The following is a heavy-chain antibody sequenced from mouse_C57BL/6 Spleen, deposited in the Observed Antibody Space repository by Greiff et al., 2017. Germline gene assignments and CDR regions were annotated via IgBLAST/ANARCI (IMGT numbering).Heavy chain of an antibody. CDR3: ARAGYYGNYAMDY. CDR2: IDPSDSET. CDR1: GYTFTSYW. D-gene: IGHD2-3*01. J-gene: IGHJ4*01. V-gene: IGHV1-52*01. Sequence: VQLQQPGAELVRPGPSVKLSCKASGYTFTSYWMHWVKQRPIQGLEWIGNIDPSDSETHYNQKFKDKATLTVDKSSSTAYMQLSSLTSEDSAVYYCARAGYYGNYAMDYWGQGTSVTVSS.